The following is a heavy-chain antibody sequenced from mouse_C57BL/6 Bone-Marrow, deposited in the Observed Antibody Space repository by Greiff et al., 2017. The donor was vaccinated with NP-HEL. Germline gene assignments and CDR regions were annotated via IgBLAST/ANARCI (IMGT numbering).Heavy chain of an antibody. CDR3: ARWGFITTVVATYYYAMDY. Sequence: VQLQQPGAELVKPGASVKLSCKASGYTFTSYWMHWVKQRPGRGLEWIGRIDPNSGGTKYNEKFKSKATLTVDKPSSTAYMQLSSLTSEDSAVYYCARWGFITTVVATYYYAMDYWGQGTSVTVSS. V-gene: IGHV1-72*01. CDR2: IDPNSGGT. J-gene: IGHJ4*01. D-gene: IGHD1-1*01. CDR1: GYTFTSYW.